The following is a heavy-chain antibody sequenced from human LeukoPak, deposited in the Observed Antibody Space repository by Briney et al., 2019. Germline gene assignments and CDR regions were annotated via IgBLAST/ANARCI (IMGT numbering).Heavy chain of an antibody. CDR2: IYTDGRT. Sequence: GGSLRLSCAASGLTVSSNYMSWLRQAPGKGLEWVSVIYTDGRTFYAGSVKGRFTISRDSSRTTVYLQMNNLRVEDTAVYFCARGNYGDDSYYFDYWGRGALVTVSS. J-gene: IGHJ4*02. CDR3: ARGNYGDDSYYFDY. V-gene: IGHV3-53*01. CDR1: GLTVSSNY. D-gene: IGHD4-17*01.